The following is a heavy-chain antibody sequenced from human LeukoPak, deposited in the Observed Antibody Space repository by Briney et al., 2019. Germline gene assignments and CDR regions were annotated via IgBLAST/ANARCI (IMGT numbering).Heavy chain of an antibody. CDR3: ARGSRGTFDI. V-gene: IGHV3-48*01. J-gene: IGHJ3*02. D-gene: IGHD3-16*01. CDR2: ISSSSSTI. CDR1: GFIFSSYG. Sequence: GGSLRLSCAASGFIFSSYGMNWVRQAPGKGLEWVSYISSSSSTIYYADSVKGRFTISRDNAKNSLYLQMNSLRAEDTAVYYCARGSRGTFDIWGQGTMVTVSS.